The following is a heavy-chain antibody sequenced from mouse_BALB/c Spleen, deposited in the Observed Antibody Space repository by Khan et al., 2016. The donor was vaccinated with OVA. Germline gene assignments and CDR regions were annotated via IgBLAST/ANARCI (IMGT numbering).Heavy chain of an antibody. CDR1: GYSFTLYY. D-gene: IGHD2-14*01. V-gene: IGHV1-26*01. J-gene: IGHJ3*01. CDR2: VNPNTGGS. Sequence: EVQLQESGPDLVKPGASVKISCKASGYSFTLYYMTWVKQSHGKSLEWIGRVNPNTGGSDYNQEFKGKAILTVDKSSNTAYMELHSLTSEDSAVNYCARGYDFFAYWGQGTLVTVSA. CDR3: ARGYDFFAY.